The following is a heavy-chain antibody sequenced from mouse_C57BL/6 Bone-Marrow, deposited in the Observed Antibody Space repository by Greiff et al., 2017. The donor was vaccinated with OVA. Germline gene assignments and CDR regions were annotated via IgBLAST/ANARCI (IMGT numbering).Heavy chain of an antibody. D-gene: IGHD2-1*01. CDR3: AREGNGNYVGNFDV. Sequence: EVKLMESGPGLVKPSQSLSLTCSVTGYSITSGYYWNWIRQFPGNKLEWMGYISYDGSNNYNPSLKNRISITRDTSKNQFFLKLNSVTTEDTATYYGAREGNGNYVGNFDVWGTGTTVTVSS. V-gene: IGHV3-6*01. J-gene: IGHJ1*03. CDR1: GYSITSGYY. CDR2: ISYDGSN.